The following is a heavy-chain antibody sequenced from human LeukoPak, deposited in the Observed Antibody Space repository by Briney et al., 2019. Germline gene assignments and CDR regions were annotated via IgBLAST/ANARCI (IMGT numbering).Heavy chain of an antibody. J-gene: IGHJ5*02. CDR3: ASTAAAGKGDWFHP. Sequence: ASVKVSCKASGYTFTSYDINWVRQATGQGLEWMGWMNPNSGNTGYAQKFQGRVTITRNTSISTAYMELSSLRSEDTAVYYCASTAAAGKGDWFHPWAREPWSPSPQ. CDR2: MNPNSGNT. CDR1: GYTFTSYD. V-gene: IGHV1-8*03. D-gene: IGHD6-13*01.